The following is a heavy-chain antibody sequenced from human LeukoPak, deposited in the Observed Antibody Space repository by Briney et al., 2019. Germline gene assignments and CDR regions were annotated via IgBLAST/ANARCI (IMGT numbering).Heavy chain of an antibody. D-gene: IGHD3-22*01. V-gene: IGHV3-21*01. CDR2: IRFTGSYI. CDR3: ATNSYDSSGYYYHY. CDR1: GFTFSSYS. Sequence: GGSLRLSCAASGFTFSSYSMNWVRQAPGRGLEWVSSIRFTGSYIYYADSVKGRFTISRDNSKNTLYLQMNSLRAEDTAVYYCATNSYDSSGYYYHYWGQGTLVTVSS. J-gene: IGHJ4*02.